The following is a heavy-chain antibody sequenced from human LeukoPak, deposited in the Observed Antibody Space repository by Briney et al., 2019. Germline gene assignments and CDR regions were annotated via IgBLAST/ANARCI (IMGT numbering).Heavy chain of an antibody. J-gene: IGHJ4*02. V-gene: IGHV1-8*02. CDR2: MNPKSGNT. Sequence: ASVKVSCKASGYTFKNYDINWVRQAPGQGLEWMGWMNPKSGNTGFAQKFQDRVSMTRDTSINTAYMELNSLRSGDTAVYYCARATPGGLHGYSFDYWGQGTVVTVYS. D-gene: IGHD5-24*01. CDR3: ARATPGGLHGYSFDY. CDR1: GYTFKNYD.